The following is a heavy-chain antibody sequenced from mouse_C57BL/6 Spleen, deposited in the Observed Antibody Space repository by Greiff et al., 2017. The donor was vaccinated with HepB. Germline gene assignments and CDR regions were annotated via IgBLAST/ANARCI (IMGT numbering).Heavy chain of an antibody. J-gene: IGHJ1*03. V-gene: IGHV1-9*01. CDR1: GYTFTGYW. CDR3: AREDYYGSRKYFDV. Sequence: QVQLKQSGAELMKPGASVKLSCKATGYTFTGYWIEWVKQRPGHGLEWIGEILPGSGSTNYNEKFKGKATFTADTSSNTAYMQRSSLTTEDSAIYYGAREDYYGSRKYFDVWGTGTTVTVSS. D-gene: IGHD1-1*01. CDR2: ILPGSGST.